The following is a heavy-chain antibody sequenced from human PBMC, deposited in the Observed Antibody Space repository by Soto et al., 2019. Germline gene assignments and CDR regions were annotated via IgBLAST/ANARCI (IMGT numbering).Heavy chain of an antibody. V-gene: IGHV4-31*03. D-gene: IGHD3-16*02. Sequence: QVQLQESGPGLVKPSQTLSLTCTVSGGSISSGGYYWSWIRHHPGKGLEWIGYIYYSGSTYYNPSLKSRVTISVDTSKNHFSLKLSSVTAADTAVYYCARDRYKAVGPHFDYWGQGTLVTVSS. J-gene: IGHJ4*02. CDR2: IYYSGST. CDR1: GGSISSGGYY. CDR3: ARDRYKAVGPHFDY.